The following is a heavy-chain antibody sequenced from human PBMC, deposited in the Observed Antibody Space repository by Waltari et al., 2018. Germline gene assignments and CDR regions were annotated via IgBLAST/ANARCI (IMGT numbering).Heavy chain of an antibody. D-gene: IGHD2-8*01. V-gene: IGHV4-4*07. CDR1: GASVSSDY. J-gene: IGHJ6*02. Sequence: QVRLQESGPGLVKPSETLSLICTVSGASVSSDYWSWIRQPAGKGREWIGRTYSRGNPNYRPSPRGRLTISVDTSKNQVSLRLTSVTAADSAVYYCARDKMLLRTMDVWGQGTTVVVSS. CDR3: ARDKMLLRTMDV. CDR2: TYSRGNP.